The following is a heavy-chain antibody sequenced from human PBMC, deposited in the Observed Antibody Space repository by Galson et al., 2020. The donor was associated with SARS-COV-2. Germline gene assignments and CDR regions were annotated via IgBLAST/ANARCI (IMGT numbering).Heavy chain of an antibody. V-gene: IGHV4-39*01. Sequence: SETLSLTCTVSGRSISSSSYYWGWIRQPPGKGLAWIGSIHYSGSTYYNPSLKSRVTISVDTSKNQFSLKLSSVTAADTAVYYCARHDFRITMIFSPVNYFDYWGQGTLVTVSS. CDR2: IHYSGST. D-gene: IGHD3-22*01. CDR1: GRSISSSSYY. J-gene: IGHJ4*02. CDR3: ARHDFRITMIFSPVNYFDY.